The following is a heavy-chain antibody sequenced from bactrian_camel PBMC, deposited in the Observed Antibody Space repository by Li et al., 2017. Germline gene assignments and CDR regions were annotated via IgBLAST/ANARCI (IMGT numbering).Heavy chain of an antibody. Sequence: VQLVESGGGSVSAGGSLRLSCAASESTISRNNMGWFRQPPGKERGGLAVIDTRSGGTLYADSVKGRFTISQDKAKNTVHLQMDNLKPEDTAMYCCAADEMTGLRGRCPRNLAPPLFGFWGQGTQVTVS. J-gene: IGHJ6*01. D-gene: IGHD1*01. CDR1: ESTISRNN. CDR3: AADEMTGLRGRCPRNLAPPLFGF. V-gene: IGHV3S40*01. CDR2: IDTRSGGT.